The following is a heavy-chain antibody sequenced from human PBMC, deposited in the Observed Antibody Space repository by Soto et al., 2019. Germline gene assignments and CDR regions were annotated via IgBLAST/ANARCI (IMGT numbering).Heavy chain of an antibody. CDR2: ISGSGATT. J-gene: IGHJ5*01. CDR3: AKLRYFDWSSYNWFEY. CDR1: GFTFSSYA. V-gene: IGHV3-23*01. D-gene: IGHD3-9*01. Sequence: PGGSLRLSCAASGFTFSSYALTPVREAQGKGLEWVSGISGSGATTSYADSVKGRFTVSRDNSKNTLYLQMNSLRVEDTAVYYCAKLRYFDWSSYNWFEYWGQGT.